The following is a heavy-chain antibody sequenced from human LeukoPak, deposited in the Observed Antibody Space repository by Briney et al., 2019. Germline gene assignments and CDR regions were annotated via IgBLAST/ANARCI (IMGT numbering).Heavy chain of an antibody. CDR3: AKGYYDSSGYYHFGY. J-gene: IGHJ4*02. D-gene: IGHD3-22*01. V-gene: IGHV1-8*02. Sequence: ASVKVSCKASGGAFSSYTISWVRQATGQGLEWMGWMNPNSGNTGYAQKFQGRVTMTRNTSISTAYMELSSLRSEDTAVYYCAKGYYDSSGYYHFGYWGQGTLVTVSS. CDR1: GGAFSSYT. CDR2: MNPNSGNT.